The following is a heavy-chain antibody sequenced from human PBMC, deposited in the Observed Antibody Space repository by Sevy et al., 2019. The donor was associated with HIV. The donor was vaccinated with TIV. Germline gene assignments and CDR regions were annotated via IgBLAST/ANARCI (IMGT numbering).Heavy chain of an antibody. J-gene: IGHJ1*01. CDR2: ISYDGINK. CDR3: ALERLSSDVAEYFQN. CDR1: GFTFSSYS. D-gene: IGHD1-1*01. Sequence: GGSLRLSCATSGFTFSSYSMHWVRQAPGKGLEWVATISYDGINKHYADSVKGRFTISRDNFKNSLSLQMISLRAEDTAVYFCALERLSSDVAEYFQNWGQGTLVTVSS. V-gene: IGHV3-30-3*01.